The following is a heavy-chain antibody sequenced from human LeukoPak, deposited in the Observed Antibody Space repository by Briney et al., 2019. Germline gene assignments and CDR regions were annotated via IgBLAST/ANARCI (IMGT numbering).Heavy chain of an antibody. V-gene: IGHV1-2*02. J-gene: IGHJ3*02. CDR3: ARDTAYTAMPSDDAFDI. D-gene: IGHD5-18*01. CDR2: INPNSGGT. Sequence: ASVKVSCKASGYTFTGYYMHWVRQAPGQGLEWMGWINPNSGGTNYAQKFQGRVTMTRDTSISTAYMELSRLRSDDTAVYYCARDTAYTAMPSDDAFDIWGQGTMVTVSS. CDR1: GYTFTGYY.